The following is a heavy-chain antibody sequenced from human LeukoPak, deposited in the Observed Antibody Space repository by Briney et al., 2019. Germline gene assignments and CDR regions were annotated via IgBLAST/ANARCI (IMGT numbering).Heavy chain of an antibody. CDR1: GFTFSSYA. D-gene: IGHD2-2*03. CDR3: AKVGYCSSTSCSTLGGFDY. V-gene: IGHV3-23*01. CDR2: ISGSGGST. Sequence: GGSLRLYCAASGFTFSSYAMSWVRQAPGQRLEWISAISGSGGSTYYADSVKGRFTISRDNSKNTLYLQMNSLRAEDTAVYYCAKVGYCSSTSCSTLGGFDYWGQGTLVTVSS. J-gene: IGHJ4*02.